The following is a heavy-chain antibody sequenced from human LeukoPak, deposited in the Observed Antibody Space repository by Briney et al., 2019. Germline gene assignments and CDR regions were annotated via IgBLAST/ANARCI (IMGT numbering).Heavy chain of an antibody. CDR2: IYYSGST. CDR3: ARVGPNWNYGY. CDR1: GGSFSGYY. V-gene: IGHV4-34*01. Sequence: SETLSLTCAVYGGSFSGYYWSWIRQPPGKGLEWIGSIYYSGSTYYNPSLKSRVTISVDTSKNQFSLKLSSVTAADTAVYYCARVGPNWNYGYWGQGTLVTVSS. J-gene: IGHJ4*02. D-gene: IGHD1-7*01.